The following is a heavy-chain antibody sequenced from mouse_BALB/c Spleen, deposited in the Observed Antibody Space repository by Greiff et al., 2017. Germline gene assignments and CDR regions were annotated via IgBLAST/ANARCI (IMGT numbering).Heavy chain of an antibody. CDR1: GFTFSSFG. J-gene: IGHJ2*01. D-gene: IGHD2-2*01. Sequence: EVKVVESGGGLVQPGGSRKLSCAASGFTFSSFGMHWVRQAPEKGLEWVAYISSGSSTIYYADTVKGRFTISRDNPKNTLFLQMTSLRSEDTAMYYCARWGLRYYFDYWGQGTTLTVSS. CDR2: ISSGSSTI. CDR3: ARWGLRYYFDY. V-gene: IGHV5-17*02.